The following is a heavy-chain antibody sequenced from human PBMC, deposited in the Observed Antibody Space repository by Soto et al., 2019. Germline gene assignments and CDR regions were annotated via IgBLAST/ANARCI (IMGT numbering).Heavy chain of an antibody. CDR2: INHSGST. D-gene: IGHD6-13*01. V-gene: IGHV4-34*01. CDR3: ARGPGLKYSSSWCVPVAPTILFDY. CDR1: GGSFSGYY. J-gene: IGHJ4*02. Sequence: PSETLSLTCAVYGGSFSGYYWSWIRQPPGKGLEWIGEINHSGSTNYNPSLKSRVTISVDTSKNQFSLKLSSVTAADTAVYYCARGPGLKYSSSWCVPVAPTILFDYWGQGTLVTVSS.